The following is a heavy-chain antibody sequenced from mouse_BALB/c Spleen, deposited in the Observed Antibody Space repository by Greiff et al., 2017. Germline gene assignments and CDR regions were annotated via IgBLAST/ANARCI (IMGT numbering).Heavy chain of an antibody. CDR2: IRNKANGYTT. J-gene: IGHJ4*01. D-gene: IGHD1-1*01. Sequence: EVQLVESGGGLVQPGGSLRLSCATSGFTFTDYYMSWVRQPPGKALEWLGFIRNKANGYTTEYSASVKGRFTISRDNSQSILYLQMNTLRAEDSATYYCARDPSYYYGSSYDYAMDYWGQGTSVTVSS. V-gene: IGHV7-3*02. CDR3: ARDPSYYYGSSYDYAMDY. CDR1: GFTFTDYY.